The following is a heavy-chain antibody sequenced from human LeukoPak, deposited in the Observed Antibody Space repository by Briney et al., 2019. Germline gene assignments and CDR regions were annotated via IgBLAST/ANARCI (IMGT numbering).Heavy chain of an antibody. CDR3: AKCGNSGCHLIDY. D-gene: IGHD5-12*01. J-gene: IGHJ4*02. V-gene: IGHV3-23*01. CDR2: ISGRTGAT. CDR1: GFTFSNYA. Sequence: TGGSLRLSCAASGFTFSNYAMHWVRQAPGKGLEWVSAISGRTGATYYADSEKGRFTISRDNSKSTLYLQMDSLRAEDTAVYYCAKCGNSGCHLIDYWGQGTLVTVSS.